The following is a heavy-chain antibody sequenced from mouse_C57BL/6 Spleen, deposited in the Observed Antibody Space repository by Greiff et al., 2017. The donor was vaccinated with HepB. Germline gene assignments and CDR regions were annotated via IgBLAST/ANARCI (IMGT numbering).Heavy chain of an antibody. Sequence: VQLQQPGAELVKPGASVKMSCKASGYTFTSYWITWVKQRPGQGLEWIGDIYPGSGSTNYNEKFKSKATLTVDTSSSTAYMQLSSLTSEDSAVYYCARGGYYSNYGYFDYWGQGTTLTVSS. D-gene: IGHD2-5*01. V-gene: IGHV1-55*01. J-gene: IGHJ2*01. CDR1: GYTFTSYW. CDR3: ARGGYYSNYGYFDY. CDR2: IYPGSGST.